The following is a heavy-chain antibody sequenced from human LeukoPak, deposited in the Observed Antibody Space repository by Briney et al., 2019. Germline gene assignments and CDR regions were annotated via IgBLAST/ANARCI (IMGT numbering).Heavy chain of an antibody. CDR2: ISAYNGNT. CDR1: GYTFTNYG. Sequence: ASVKVSCKASGYTFTNYGISWVRQAPGQGLEWMGWISAYNGNTNYAQKLQGRVTMTTDTSTSTAYMELRSLRSDDTAVYYCARLDSGSYYWAYNWFDPWGQGTLVTVSS. J-gene: IGHJ5*02. V-gene: IGHV1-18*01. D-gene: IGHD1-26*01. CDR3: ARLDSGSYYWAYNWFDP.